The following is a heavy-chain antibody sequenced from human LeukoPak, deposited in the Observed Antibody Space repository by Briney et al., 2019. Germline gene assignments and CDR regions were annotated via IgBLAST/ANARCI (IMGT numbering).Heavy chain of an antibody. CDR1: GFTVSSNY. V-gene: IGHV3-53*01. J-gene: IGHJ4*02. Sequence: GGSLRLSCAASGFTVSSNYMSWVRQAPGKGLEWVSVIYSGGSTYYADSVKGRFTISRDNSKNTLYLQMNSLRAEDTAVYYCAKGGSYYDFWSGYPYFDYWGQGTLVTVSS. CDR3: AKGGSYYDFWSGYPYFDY. CDR2: IYSGGST. D-gene: IGHD3-3*01.